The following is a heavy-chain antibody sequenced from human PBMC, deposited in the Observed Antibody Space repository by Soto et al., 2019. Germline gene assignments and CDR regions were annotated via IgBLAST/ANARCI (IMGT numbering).Heavy chain of an antibody. V-gene: IGHV1-18*01. CDR3: ARVDYYGSGSYYGGDAFDI. CDR2: ISAYNGNT. D-gene: IGHD3-10*01. CDR1: GYTFTSYG. J-gene: IGHJ3*02. Sequence: QVQLVQSGAEVKKPGASVKVSCKASGYTFTSYGISWVRQAPGQGLEWMGWISAYNGNTNYAQKLQGRVTMTTGTSTSTAYMELRSLRSDDTAVYYCARVDYYGSGSYYGGDAFDIWGQGTMVTVSS.